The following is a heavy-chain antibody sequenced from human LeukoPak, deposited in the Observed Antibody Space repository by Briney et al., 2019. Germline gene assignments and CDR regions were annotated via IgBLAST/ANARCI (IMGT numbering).Heavy chain of an antibody. CDR3: AXGXYGGXRGFDY. D-gene: IGHD2-21*01. Sequence: SETLSLTCAVYGESLSGYYWSWIRQPPGKGLEWIGEIHHSGGTNYNPSLKGRVTMSVDTSKKKFFLRLTSVTAADTAVYYCAXGXYGGXRGFDYWGQGTLVTVSS. V-gene: IGHV4-34*01. J-gene: IGHJ4*02. CDR2: IHHSGGT. CDR1: GESLSGYY.